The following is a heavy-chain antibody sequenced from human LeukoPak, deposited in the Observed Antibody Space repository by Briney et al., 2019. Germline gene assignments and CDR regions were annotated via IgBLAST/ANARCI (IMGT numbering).Heavy chain of an antibody. CDR1: GGTFSSYT. Sequence: ASVKVSCKASGGTFSSYTISWVRQAPGQGLEWMGRIIPILGIANYAQKFQGRVTITADKSPSTAYTERSSLTSEDTAVYYCAREIVGAKKATLDYWGQGTLVTVSS. V-gene: IGHV1-69*04. CDR2: IIPILGIA. J-gene: IGHJ4*02. CDR3: AREIVGAKKATLDY. D-gene: IGHD1-26*01.